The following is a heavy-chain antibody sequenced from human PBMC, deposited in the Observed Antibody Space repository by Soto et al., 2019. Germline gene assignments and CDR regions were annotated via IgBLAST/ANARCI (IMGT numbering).Heavy chain of an antibody. CDR1: GFTFSDYD. J-gene: IGHJ6*02. D-gene: IGHD6-19*01. V-gene: IGHV3-11*01. CDR2: TSSSGSTI. CDR3: ARYPQSIAVDQSYYYGMDV. Sequence: QVELVESGGGLAKPGGSLRLSCAASGFTFSDYDMSWIRQAPGKGLEWVSYTSSSGSTIYYADSVKGRFTMSRDNGKNSMYLHMDSLRVKDSAVYYCARYPQSIAVDQSYYYGMDVWCQGTTVTVSS.